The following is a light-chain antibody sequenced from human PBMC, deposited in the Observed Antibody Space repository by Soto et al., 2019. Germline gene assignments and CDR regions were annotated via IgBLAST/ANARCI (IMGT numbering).Light chain of an antibody. CDR1: SSNIGAGYD. V-gene: IGLV1-40*01. Sequence: QSVLTQPPSVSGAPLQRVTISCTGSSSNIGAGYDVHWYQHLPGTAPHLLIYGNTNRPSGVPDRFSGSKSGTSASLAITGLQAEDEADYYCQSYDSSLSGPYVFGTGTKVTVL. J-gene: IGLJ1*01. CDR2: GNT. CDR3: QSYDSSLSGPYV.